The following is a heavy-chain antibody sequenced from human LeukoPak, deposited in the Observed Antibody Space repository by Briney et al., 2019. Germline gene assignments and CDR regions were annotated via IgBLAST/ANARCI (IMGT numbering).Heavy chain of an antibody. CDR2: ISWNIGSI. CDR3: ARRGYSGYVPFDY. CDR1: GFTFDDYA. V-gene: IGHV3-9*01. D-gene: IGHD5-12*01. J-gene: IGHJ4*02. Sequence: GRSLRLSCAASGFTFDDYAMHWVRQAPGKGLEWVSGISWNIGSIGYADSVKGRFTISRDNAKNSLYLQMNSLRAEDTALYYCARRGYSGYVPFDYWGQGTLVTVSS.